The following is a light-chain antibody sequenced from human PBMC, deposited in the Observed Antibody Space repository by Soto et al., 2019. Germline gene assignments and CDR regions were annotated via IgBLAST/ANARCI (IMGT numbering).Light chain of an antibody. Sequence: EIVLMQSPGTLSLSPGDRATLSCRASQSVSNNYVAWYQQKPGQAPRLLIAGASSRATGIPDRFSGSGSGTEFTLTISRLEPEDFAVYYCQQYGSSPPLTFGGGTKVEIK. J-gene: IGKJ4*01. CDR2: GAS. CDR1: QSVSNNY. V-gene: IGKV3-20*01. CDR3: QQYGSSPPLT.